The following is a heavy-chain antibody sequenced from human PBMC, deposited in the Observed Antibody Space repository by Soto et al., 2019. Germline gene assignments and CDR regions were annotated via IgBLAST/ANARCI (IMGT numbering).Heavy chain of an antibody. V-gene: IGHV3-23*01. CDR3: AKCGGDCSSFDP. Sequence: EVQLLESGGGLVQPGGSLRLSCAASGFTFSSYAMSWVRQAPGKGLEWVSAISGSGGSTYYADSVKGRFTISRDNSKNTQYLQMNSLRAEDTAVYYCAKCGGDCSSFDPWGQGTLVTVSS. D-gene: IGHD2-21*02. J-gene: IGHJ5*02. CDR2: ISGSGGST. CDR1: GFTFSSYA.